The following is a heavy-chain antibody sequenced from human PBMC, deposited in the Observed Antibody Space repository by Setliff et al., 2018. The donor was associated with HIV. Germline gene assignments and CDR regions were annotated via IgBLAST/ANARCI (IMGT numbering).Heavy chain of an antibody. CDR1: GGTFSNYG. D-gene: IGHD5-12*01. CDR3: ARVGYGDGYNWDYYYYMDV. J-gene: IGHJ6*03. V-gene: IGHV1-46*01. Sequence: ASVKVSCKASGGTFSNYGMSWVRQAPGQGLEWMGVINPTGGSTRNTQKFQGRVAMTRDTSTSTAYMELSSLRSEDTAVYYCARVGYGDGYNWDYYYYMDVWGKGTTVTVSS. CDR2: INPTGGST.